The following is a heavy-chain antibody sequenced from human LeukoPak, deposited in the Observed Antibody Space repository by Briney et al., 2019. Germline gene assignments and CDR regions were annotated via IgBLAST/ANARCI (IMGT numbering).Heavy chain of an antibody. CDR1: GYSISSSNW. Sequence: SDTLSLTCAVSGYSISSSNWWGWIRQPPGRGLEWIGYIYYSGSTYYNPSLKSRVTMSVDTSKNQFPLQLSSVTAVDTAVYYCARSHEEAFDIWGQGTMVTVSS. CDR2: IYYSGST. CDR3: ARSHEEAFDI. J-gene: IGHJ3*02. V-gene: IGHV4-28*01.